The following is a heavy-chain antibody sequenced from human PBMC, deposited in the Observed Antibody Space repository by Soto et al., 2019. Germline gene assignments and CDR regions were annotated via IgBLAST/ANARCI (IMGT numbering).Heavy chain of an antibody. CDR3: ARDSEHGDYYYGMDV. CDR1: GYTFTSYF. D-gene: IGHD4-17*01. CDR2: INPSGGST. V-gene: IGHV1-46*01. J-gene: IGHJ6*02. Sequence: SGKVSCKGSGYTFTSYFMHWVRQAPGQGLEWMGIINPSGGSTSYAQKFQGRVTMTRDTSTSTVYMELSSLRSEDTAVYYCARDSEHGDYYYGMDVWGQGTTVTVSS.